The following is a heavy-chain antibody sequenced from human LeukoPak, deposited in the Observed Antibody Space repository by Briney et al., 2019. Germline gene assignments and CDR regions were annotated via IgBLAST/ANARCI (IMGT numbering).Heavy chain of an antibody. CDR3: ARKVPNDSSGYYYRGQFDP. CDR2: IIPIFGTA. J-gene: IGHJ5*02. V-gene: IGHV1-69*06. Sequence: SVKVSCKASGGTFSSYAISWVRQAPGQGLEWMGGIIPIFGTANYAQKFQGRVTITADKSTSTAYMELSSLRSEDTAVYYCARKVPNDSSGYYYRGQFDPWGRGTLVTVSS. CDR1: GGTFSSYA. D-gene: IGHD3-22*01.